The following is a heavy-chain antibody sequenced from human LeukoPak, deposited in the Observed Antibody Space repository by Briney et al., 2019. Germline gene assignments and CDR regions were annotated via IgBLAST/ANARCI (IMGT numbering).Heavy chain of an antibody. J-gene: IGHJ6*02. D-gene: IGHD2-2*03. Sequence: GKSLTLSCVASVFTLSNYGLHWVRQAPGGDLEWVAGTWSDERNKNYTDSLKGRFVISRDNSKNTVSLQMYSLTGEDTAVYYCARESGGGYCRSGRTCPVDVWGQGTMVIVSS. V-gene: IGHV3-33*01. CDR2: TWSDERNK. CDR3: ARESGGGYCRSGRTCPVDV. CDR1: VFTLSNYG.